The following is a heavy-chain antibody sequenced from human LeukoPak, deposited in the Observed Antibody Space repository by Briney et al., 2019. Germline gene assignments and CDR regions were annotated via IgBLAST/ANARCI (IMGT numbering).Heavy chain of an antibody. V-gene: IGHV4-59*01. CDR2: IYCSGST. Sequence: PSETLSLTCTVSGGSISSYYWSWIRQPPGKGLEWIGYIYCSGSTNYNPSLKSRVTISVDTSKNQFSLKLSSVTAADTAVYYCARSPGYYYDSSGYFGYWGQGTLVTVSS. CDR1: GGSISSYY. D-gene: IGHD3-22*01. CDR3: ARSPGYYYDSSGYFGY. J-gene: IGHJ4*02.